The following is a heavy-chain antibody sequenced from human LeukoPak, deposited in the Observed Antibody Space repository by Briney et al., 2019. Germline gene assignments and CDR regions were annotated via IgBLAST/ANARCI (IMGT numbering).Heavy chain of an antibody. J-gene: IGHJ5*02. CDR3: ARGGAIFGVVSRLDP. V-gene: IGHV4-31*03. CDR2: IYYSGST. CDR1: GGSISSGGYY. Sequence: PSQTLSLTCTVSGGSISSGGYYWSWIRQHPGKGLKWMGNIYYSGSTYYNPSLKSRVTISVDTSKNQFSLKLSSVTAADTAVYYCARGGAIFGVVSRLDPWGQGTLVTVSS. D-gene: IGHD3-3*01.